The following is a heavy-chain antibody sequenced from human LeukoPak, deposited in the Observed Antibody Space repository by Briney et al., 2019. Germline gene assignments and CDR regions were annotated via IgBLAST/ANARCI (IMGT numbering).Heavy chain of an antibody. CDR2: INLSGST. J-gene: IGHJ4*02. D-gene: IGHD2-2*01. CDR3: ARGHCRSTSCYLGRRSYFDY. CDR1: GGYFSDYY. Sequence: PSETLSLTCAVYGGYFSDYYLSWIRQPPGKGLEWIAEINLSGSTNYNPSLTRRVTIAVDTSNNQFSLKLSSVTTADTAVYYCARGHCRSTSCYLGRRSYFDYWGQGTLVTVSS. V-gene: IGHV4-34*01.